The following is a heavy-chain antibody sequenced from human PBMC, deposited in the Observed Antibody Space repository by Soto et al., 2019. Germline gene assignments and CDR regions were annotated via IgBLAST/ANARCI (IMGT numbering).Heavy chain of an antibody. V-gene: IGHV3-48*02. CDR3: AREEVVGNYYYGMDV. J-gene: IGHJ6*02. CDR2: ISSSSTI. D-gene: IGHD3-22*01. Sequence: GGPLRLSCAASGFTFSSYSMNWVRQAPGKGLQWVSYISSSSTIYYADSVKGRFTISRDNAKNSLYLQMNSLRDEDTAVYYCAREEVVGNYYYGMDVRGQGTTVTVSS. CDR1: GFTFSSYS.